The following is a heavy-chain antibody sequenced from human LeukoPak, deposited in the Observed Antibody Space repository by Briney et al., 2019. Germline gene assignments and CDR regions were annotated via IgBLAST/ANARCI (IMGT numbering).Heavy chain of an antibody. V-gene: IGHV3-48*01. Sequence: GGSLRLSCAASGFTFSSYSMNWVRQAPGKGLEWVSYISSSSSTIYYADSVKGRFTISRDKAKNSLYLQMNSLRAEDTAVYYCARRHGSGSYLRVSYYMDVWGKGTTVTVSS. CDR1: GFTFSSYS. CDR2: ISSSSSTI. CDR3: ARRHGSGSYLRVSYYMDV. J-gene: IGHJ6*03. D-gene: IGHD3-10*01.